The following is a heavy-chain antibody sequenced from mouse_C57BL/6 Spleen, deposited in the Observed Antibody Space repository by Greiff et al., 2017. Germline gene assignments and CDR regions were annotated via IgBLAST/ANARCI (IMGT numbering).Heavy chain of an antibody. V-gene: IGHV1-26*01. CDR1: GYTFTDYY. Sequence: VQLQQSGPELVKPGASVKISCKASGYTFTDYYMNWVKQSHGKSLEWIGDINPNNGGTSYNQKFKGKATLTVDKSSSTAYMELRSLTSEDSAVYYCARERHYYGSSGYFDVWGTGTTVTVSS. CDR3: ARERHYYGSSGYFDV. D-gene: IGHD1-1*01. J-gene: IGHJ1*03. CDR2: INPNNGGT.